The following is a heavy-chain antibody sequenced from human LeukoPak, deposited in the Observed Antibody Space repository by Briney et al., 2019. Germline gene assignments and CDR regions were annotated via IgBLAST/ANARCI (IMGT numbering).Heavy chain of an antibody. J-gene: IGHJ5*02. D-gene: IGHD1-26*01. CDR1: GFTFISYA. V-gene: IGHV3-23*01. CDR2: ISGSGGST. CDR3: AKNGKIGMETNWFDP. Sequence: GGSLRLSCAASGFTFISYAMSWVRQAPGKGLGWVSAISGSGGSTYYADSVKGRFTISRDNSKNTMYLQMNSLRAEDTAVYYCAKNGKIGMETNWFDPWGQGTLVTVSS.